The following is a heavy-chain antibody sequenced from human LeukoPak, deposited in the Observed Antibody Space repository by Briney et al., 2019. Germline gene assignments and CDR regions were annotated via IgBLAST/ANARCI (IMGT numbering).Heavy chain of an antibody. Sequence: PGGSLRLSCAASGFTFSDHYMSWIRQAPGKGLEWLSYITSSSTTTSYADSVEGRFTVSRDNAKNSLYLQMNGLRADDTAVYYCVRGAGPLFDPWGQGTLVTVSS. CDR2: ITSSSTTT. CDR3: VRGAGPLFDP. V-gene: IGHV3-11*01. CDR1: GFTFSDHY. J-gene: IGHJ5*02.